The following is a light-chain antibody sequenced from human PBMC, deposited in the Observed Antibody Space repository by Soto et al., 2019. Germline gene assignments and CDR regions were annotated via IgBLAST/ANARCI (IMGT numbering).Light chain of an antibody. CDR1: QSVRSSY. CDR3: QQYCSSPLT. J-gene: IGKJ4*01. Sequence: EIVLTQSPGTLSLSPGERATLSCRASQSVRSSYLAWYQQKPGQAPRLLIYGASSRATGIPDRFIGSGSGTDFTLTITRLETEDFAVYNCQQYCSSPLTFGGGTKVEIK. CDR2: GAS. V-gene: IGKV3-20*01.